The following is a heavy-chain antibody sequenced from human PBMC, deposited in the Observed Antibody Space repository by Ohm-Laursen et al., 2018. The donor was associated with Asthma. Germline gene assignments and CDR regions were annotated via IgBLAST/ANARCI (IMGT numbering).Heavy chain of an antibody. CDR3: VVGDIVVVVAATPKKIFQH. D-gene: IGHD2-15*01. V-gene: IGHV3-23*01. CDR1: GFTLSSYA. J-gene: IGHJ1*01. Sequence: SLRLSCSASGFTLSSYAMSRVRQAPGKGLEWVSAISGSGGSTYYADSVKGRFTISRDNSKNTLYLQMNSLRAEDTAVYYCVVGDIVVVVAATPKKIFQHWGQGTLVTVSS. CDR2: ISGSGGST.